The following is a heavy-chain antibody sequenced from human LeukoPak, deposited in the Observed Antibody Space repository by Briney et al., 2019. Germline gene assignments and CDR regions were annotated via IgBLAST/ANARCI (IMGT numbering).Heavy chain of an antibody. D-gene: IGHD5-12*01. J-gene: IGHJ3*02. CDR3: ARGRGATTDAFDI. CDR1: GFTFSSYS. CDR2: ISSSSSYI. V-gene: IGHV3-21*01. Sequence: GSLRLSCAASGFTFSSYSMNWVRQAPGKGLEWVSSISSSSSYIYYADSMKGRFTISRDNAKNSLYLQMNSLRAEDTAVYYCARGRGATTDAFDIWGQGTMVTVSS.